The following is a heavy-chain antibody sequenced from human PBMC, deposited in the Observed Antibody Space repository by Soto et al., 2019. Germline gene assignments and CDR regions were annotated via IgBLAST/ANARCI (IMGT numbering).Heavy chain of an antibody. J-gene: IGHJ5*02. CDR2: ISAYNGNT. D-gene: IGHD6-13*01. CDR3: ARAGHSGIAAARTDNGFDP. Sequence: ASVKVSCKTSGYTFTSYGISWVRQNPGQGLEWMGWISAYNGNTNYAQKLQGRVTMTTDTSTSTAYMELRSLRSDDTAVYYCARAGHSGIAAARTDNGFDPWGQGTLVTVSS. V-gene: IGHV1-18*04. CDR1: GYTFTSYG.